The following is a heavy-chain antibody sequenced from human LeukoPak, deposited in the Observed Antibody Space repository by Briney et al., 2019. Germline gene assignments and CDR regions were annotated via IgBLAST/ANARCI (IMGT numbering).Heavy chain of an antibody. CDR2: ISSGSSYI. J-gene: IGHJ4*02. CDR1: GFTFSRYS. Sequence: GGSLRLSCVVSGFTFSRYSMNWVRQAPGKGLQWVSSISSGSSYIYYADSVKGRFTISRDNAKNSLYLQMNSLRAEDTAVYYCARGGVGATLGIRYWGQGTLVTVSS. V-gene: IGHV3-21*01. CDR3: ARGGVGATLGIRY. D-gene: IGHD1-26*01.